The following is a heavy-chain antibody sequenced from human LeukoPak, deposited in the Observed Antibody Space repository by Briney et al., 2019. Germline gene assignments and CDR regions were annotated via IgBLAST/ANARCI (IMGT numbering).Heavy chain of an antibody. J-gene: IGHJ4*02. Sequence: GGFLRLSCAASEFTFSSYWMSWVRQAPGKGLEWVANIKQDGSEKYYVDSVKGRFTVSRDNAKNSLYLQMNSLRAADTAVYYCAKDTVNSGSSYWGQGTLVTVSS. CDR2: IKQDGSEK. CDR3: AKDTVNSGSSY. D-gene: IGHD6-19*01. V-gene: IGHV3-7*03. CDR1: EFTFSSYW.